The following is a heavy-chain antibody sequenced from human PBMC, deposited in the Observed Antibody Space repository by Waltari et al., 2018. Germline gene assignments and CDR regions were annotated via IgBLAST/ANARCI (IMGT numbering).Heavy chain of an antibody. Sequence: QVQLVQSGAEVKKPGSSVKVSCKASGGTFSSYAISWVRQAPGQGLEWMGGIIPILGIANYAQKFQGRVTITADESTSTAYMELSSLRSEDTAVYYCARGGDDSSDYYYYYYMDVWGKGTTVTVSS. J-gene: IGHJ6*03. CDR3: ARGGDDSSDYYYYYYMDV. D-gene: IGHD3-22*01. CDR1: GGTFSSYA. V-gene: IGHV1-69*04. CDR2: IIPILGIA.